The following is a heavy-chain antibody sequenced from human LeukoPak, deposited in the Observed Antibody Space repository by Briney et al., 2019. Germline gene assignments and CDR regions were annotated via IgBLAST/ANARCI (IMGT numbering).Heavy chain of an antibody. D-gene: IGHD1-1*01. J-gene: IGHJ5*02. CDR2: INPSGGTT. Sequence: GASVKVSCKASGYTFTSYYMHWVRQAPGQGLEWMGIINPSGGTTTYAQIFQGRVTMTRDTSTSTVYMQLSSLRSEDTAVYYCARDHDPGFDPWGQGTLVTVSS. V-gene: IGHV1-46*01. CDR1: GYTFTSYY. CDR3: ARDHDPGFDP.